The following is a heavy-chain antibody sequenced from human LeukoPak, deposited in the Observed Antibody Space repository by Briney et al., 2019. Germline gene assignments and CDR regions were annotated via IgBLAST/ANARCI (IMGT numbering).Heavy chain of an antibody. V-gene: IGHV3-23*01. CDR2: ISGSGGST. J-gene: IGHJ4*02. CDR1: GFTFSSXA. D-gene: IGHD3-3*01. Sequence: RLXCAAXGFTFSSXAMXXVRXXXXXXXXXVSAISGSGGSTYYADSVKGRFTISRDNSKNTLYLQMNSLRAEDTAVYYCAKLTILGVVPRPRWGQGTLVTVSS. CDR3: AKLTILGVVPRPR.